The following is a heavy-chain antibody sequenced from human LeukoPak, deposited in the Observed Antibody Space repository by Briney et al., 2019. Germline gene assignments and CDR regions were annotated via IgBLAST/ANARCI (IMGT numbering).Heavy chain of an antibody. CDR3: ASWGDSSGKVWDY. J-gene: IGHJ4*02. V-gene: IGHV5-10-1*01. CDR1: GYGFTSYW. CDR2: IDPSDSYT. Sequence: GESLKISCKGSGYGFTSYWISWVRQMPGKGLEWMGRIDPSDSYTNYSPSFQGHVTISADKSISTAYLQWSSLKASDTAMYYCASWGDSSGKVWDYWGQGTLVTVSS. D-gene: IGHD6-19*01.